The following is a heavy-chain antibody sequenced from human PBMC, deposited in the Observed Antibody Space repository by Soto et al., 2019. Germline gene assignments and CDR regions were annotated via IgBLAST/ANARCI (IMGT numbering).Heavy chain of an antibody. D-gene: IGHD7-27*01. CDR2: INHSRST. J-gene: IGHJ4*02. V-gene: IGHV4-34*01. Sequence: QVQLQQWGAGLLKPSETLSLTCAVYGGSFSGYYWSWIRQPPGKGLEWVGEINHSRSTNYNPSLKRRVTISVDTSKNQFSLKRSSVTAADTAVYYWARGWGRIFDYWGQGTLVTVSS. CDR3: ARGWGRIFDY. CDR1: GGSFSGYY.